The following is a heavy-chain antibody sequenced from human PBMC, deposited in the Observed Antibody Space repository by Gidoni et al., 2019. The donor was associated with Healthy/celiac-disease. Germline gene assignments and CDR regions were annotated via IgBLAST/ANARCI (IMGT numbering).Heavy chain of an antibody. J-gene: IGHJ4*02. V-gene: IGHV3-30*04. CDR3: ARSPGIAAAGTPFDY. Sequence: QVQLVESGGGVVKPGRSLRLSRAASGFTISSYASHWVRQAPGKGLVCVSVIACDGSNKYHADTVKCRFTISIDNSKNTLYLQMNSLRAEDTAVYYCARSPGIAAAGTPFDYWGQGTLVTVSS. D-gene: IGHD6-13*01. CDR1: GFTISSYA. CDR2: IACDGSNK.